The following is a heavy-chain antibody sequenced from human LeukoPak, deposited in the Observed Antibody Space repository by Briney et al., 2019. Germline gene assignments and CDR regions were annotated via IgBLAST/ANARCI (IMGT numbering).Heavy chain of an antibody. Sequence: GGSLRLSCAASGFTFDDYAMHWVRQAPGKGLEWVSGISWNSGSIDYADSVKGRFTISRDNAKNSLYLQMNSLRAEDTALYYCAKDKGRGMIVVAHWGQGTLVSVSS. CDR2: ISWNSGSI. CDR1: GFTFDDYA. J-gene: IGHJ1*01. V-gene: IGHV3-9*01. D-gene: IGHD3-22*01. CDR3: AKDKGRGMIVVAH.